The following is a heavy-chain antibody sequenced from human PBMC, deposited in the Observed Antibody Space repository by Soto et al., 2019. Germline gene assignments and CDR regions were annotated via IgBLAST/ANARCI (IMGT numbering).Heavy chain of an antibody. V-gene: IGHV4-59*01. D-gene: IGHD2-15*01. Sequence: SETLSLTCTVPGGSISSYYWSWIRQPPGKGLEWIGYIYYTGSTNYNPSLRSRVTISVDRSKNQFSLKLSSVTAADTAVYYCARVPHGGYFDCWGQGTLVSVSS. CDR3: ARVPHGGYFDC. J-gene: IGHJ4*02. CDR2: IYYTGST. CDR1: GGSISSYY.